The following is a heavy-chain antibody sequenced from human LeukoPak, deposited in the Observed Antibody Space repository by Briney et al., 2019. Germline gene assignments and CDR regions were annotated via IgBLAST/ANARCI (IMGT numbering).Heavy chain of an antibody. Sequence: GGSLRLSCAASGFSFSTYWMHWVRQAPGKGLVWGSHIKSDGSSTYYADSVKGRFTISRDNAKNTLYLQMNSLRAEDTAVYYCARDRGYTQDYWGQGTLVTVSS. CDR3: ARDRGYTQDY. CDR1: GFSFSTYW. V-gene: IGHV3-74*01. J-gene: IGHJ4*02. CDR2: IKSDGSST. D-gene: IGHD5-12*01.